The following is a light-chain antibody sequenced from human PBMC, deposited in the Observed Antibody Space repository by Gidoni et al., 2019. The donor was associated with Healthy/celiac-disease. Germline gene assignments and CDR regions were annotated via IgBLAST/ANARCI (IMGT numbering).Light chain of an antibody. Sequence: QAGLTQPPSVSKGLRQTATLTCTGNSNNVGNQGAAWLQQHQGHPPKLLSYRNNNRPSGISERLSAARSGNTASLTITGLQPEDEADYYCSAWESSLSSWVFVGGTKLTVL. CDR1: SNNVGNQG. J-gene: IGLJ3*02. CDR3: SAWESSLSSWV. V-gene: IGLV10-54*01. CDR2: RNN.